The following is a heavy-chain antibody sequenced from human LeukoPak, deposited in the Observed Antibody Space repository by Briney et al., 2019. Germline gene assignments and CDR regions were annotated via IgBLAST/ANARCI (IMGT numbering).Heavy chain of an antibody. V-gene: IGHV1-2*02. CDR1: GYTFTGYY. J-gene: IGHJ5*02. D-gene: IGHD6-13*01. CDR2: INPNSGGT. CDR3: ARARIAAAANNWFDP. Sequence: ASVKVSCKASGYTFTGYYMHWVRQAPGQGLEWMGWINPNSGGTNYAQKFQGRVTMTRDTSISTAYMELSRLRSDDTAVYYCARARIAAAANNWFDPWGQGTLVTVSS.